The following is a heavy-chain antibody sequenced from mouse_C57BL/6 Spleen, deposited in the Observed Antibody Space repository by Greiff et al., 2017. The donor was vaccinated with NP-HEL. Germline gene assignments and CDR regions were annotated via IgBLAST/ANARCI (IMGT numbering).Heavy chain of an antibody. J-gene: IGHJ2*01. Sequence: QVHVKQPGAELVKPGASVKLSCKASGYTFTSYWMHWVKQRPGRGLEWIGRIDPNSGGTKYNEKFKSKATLTVDKPSSTAYMQLSSLTSEDSAVYYCARGGITTVEGFDYWGQGTTLTVSS. CDR3: ARGGITTVEGFDY. V-gene: IGHV1-72*01. CDR2: IDPNSGGT. CDR1: GYTFTSYW. D-gene: IGHD1-1*01.